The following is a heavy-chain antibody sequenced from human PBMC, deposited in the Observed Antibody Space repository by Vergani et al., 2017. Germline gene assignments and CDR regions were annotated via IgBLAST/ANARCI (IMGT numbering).Heavy chain of an antibody. CDR3: ARVGTRSNRDYFDY. J-gene: IGHJ4*02. CDR1: GYTFTDYF. V-gene: IGHV1-2*02. Sequence: QVQLVQSGAEVKKPGASVKVSCKASGYTFTDYFMHWLRQAPGQGLEWMGWINPNSGGTNYAQKFQGRVTMTRDTSISTAYMELSNLRSDDTAVYYCARVGTRSNRDYFDYWGQGTLVTVSS. D-gene: IGHD1-14*01. CDR2: INPNSGGT.